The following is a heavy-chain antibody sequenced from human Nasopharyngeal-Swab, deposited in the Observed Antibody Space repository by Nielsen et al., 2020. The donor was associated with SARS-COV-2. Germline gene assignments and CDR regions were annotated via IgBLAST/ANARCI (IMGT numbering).Heavy chain of an antibody. Sequence: GESLKISCAASGFTFSRYAMHWVRQAPGKGLEWVAVISFAGTNKCYTDSVKGRFTISRDDSKNTLYLLMDNLRPDDTAVYYCARDPTVTTFNWLDPWGQGTLVTVSS. CDR1: GFTFSRYA. J-gene: IGHJ5*02. CDR2: ISFAGTNK. CDR3: ARDPTVTTFNWLDP. V-gene: IGHV3-30*04. D-gene: IGHD4-17*01.